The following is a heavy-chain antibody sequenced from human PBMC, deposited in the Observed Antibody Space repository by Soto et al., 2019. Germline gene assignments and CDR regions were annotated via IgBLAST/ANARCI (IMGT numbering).Heavy chain of an antibody. Sequence: ASVKVSCKASGYTFSGFYMHWVRQAPGQGLEWMGWINPNSGGTKSAEKFQGRVTMTRDTSISTAYMELSRLTSDDTAVYYCVSAAVTGTAGLVFWGQGTQVTGSS. CDR3: VSAAVTGTAGLVF. V-gene: IGHV1-2*02. CDR2: INPNSGGT. CDR1: GYTFSGFY. J-gene: IGHJ4*02. D-gene: IGHD6-19*01.